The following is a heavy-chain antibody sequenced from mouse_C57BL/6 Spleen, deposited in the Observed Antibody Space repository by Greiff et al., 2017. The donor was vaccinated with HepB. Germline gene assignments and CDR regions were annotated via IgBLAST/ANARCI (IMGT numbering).Heavy chain of an antibody. CDR1: GYTFTSHW. CDR2: IFPGGGST. D-gene: IGHD2-1*01. J-gene: IGHJ3*01. Sequence: QVQLQQSGPELVRPGASVKISCKAPGYTFTSHWMQWVRQRPGQGLEWIGEIFPGGGSTYYNEKFKGKATLTVDTSSSTAYMQLSSLTSEDSAVYCCASIYYGNPFAYWGQGTLVTVSA. V-gene: IGHV1-56*01. CDR3: ASIYYGNPFAY.